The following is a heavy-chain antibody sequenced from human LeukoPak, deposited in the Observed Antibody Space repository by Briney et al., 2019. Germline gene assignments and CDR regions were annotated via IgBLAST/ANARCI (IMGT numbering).Heavy chain of an antibody. Sequence: GGSLRLSCAASGFTFSSYGMHWVCQAPGKGLEWVAVISYDGSNKYYADSVKGRFTISRDNSKNTLYLQMNSLRAEDTAVYYCAKDGGATILDPFDYWGQGTLVTVSS. J-gene: IGHJ4*02. CDR2: ISYDGSNK. D-gene: IGHD1-26*01. V-gene: IGHV3-30*18. CDR3: AKDGGATILDPFDY. CDR1: GFTFSSYG.